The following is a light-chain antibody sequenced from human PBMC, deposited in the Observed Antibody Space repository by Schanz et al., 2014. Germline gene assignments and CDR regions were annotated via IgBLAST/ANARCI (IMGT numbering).Light chain of an antibody. Sequence: DIVMTQSPDSLAVSLGERATIHCKSSQSVLHSFNNRDYLGWYQQKPGQPPKLIIYWASDRESGVPDRFSATGSVTDFTLTITSLQAEDVADYYCQQYYISPLTFGGGTRVESK. J-gene: IGKJ4*01. CDR2: WAS. CDR1: QSVLHSFNNRDY. CDR3: QQYYISPLT. V-gene: IGKV4-1*01.